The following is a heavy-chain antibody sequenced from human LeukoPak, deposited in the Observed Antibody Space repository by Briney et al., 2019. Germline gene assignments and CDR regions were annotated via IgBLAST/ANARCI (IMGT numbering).Heavy chain of an antibody. V-gene: IGHV3-23*01. J-gene: IGHJ6*02. D-gene: IGHD6-19*01. Sequence: GGSLRLSCAASGFTFSSYAMSWVRQAPGKGLEWVSAISGSGGSTYYADSVKGRFTISRDNSKNTLYLQMNSLRAEDTAVYYCAKALDSSGYYYHYGVDVWGQGTTVTVSS. CDR3: AKALDSSGYYYHYGVDV. CDR2: ISGSGGST. CDR1: GFTFSSYA.